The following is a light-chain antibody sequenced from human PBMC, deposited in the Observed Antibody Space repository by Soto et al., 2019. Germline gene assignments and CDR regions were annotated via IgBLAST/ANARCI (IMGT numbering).Light chain of an antibody. CDR3: SSFTSSSTYV. J-gene: IGLJ1*01. CDR2: EVN. CDR1: SSDVGGYNY. V-gene: IGLV2-14*01. Sequence: QSALTQPASVSGSPGQSITISCTRTSSDVGGYNYVSWYQQHPGKAPKLMIYEVNNRPSGVSNRFSGSKSGNTASLTISGLQAEDEADYYCSSFTSSSTYVFGTGTKLTVL.